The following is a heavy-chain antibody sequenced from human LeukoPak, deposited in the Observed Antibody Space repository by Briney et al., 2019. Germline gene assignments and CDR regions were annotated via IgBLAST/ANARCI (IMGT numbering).Heavy chain of an antibody. CDR2: INHSGST. J-gene: IGHJ5*02. V-gene: IGHV4-34*01. CDR1: GASITSYN. D-gene: IGHD5-18*01. CDR3: ARGYSYGYNVDP. Sequence: SETLSLTCTVSGASITSYNWNWVRQPPGKGLEWIGEINHSGSTNYNPSLKSRVTISVDTSKNQFSLKLSSVTAADTAVYYCARGYSYGYNVDPWGQGTLVAVSS.